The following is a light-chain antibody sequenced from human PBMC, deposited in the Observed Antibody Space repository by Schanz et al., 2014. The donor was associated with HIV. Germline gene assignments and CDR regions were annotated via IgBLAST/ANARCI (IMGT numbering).Light chain of an antibody. CDR2: EGS. Sequence: QSALPQPASVSGSPGQSITISCTGTSSDIGAYNYPPWYQQHPGKAPKLMIYEGSKRPSGVPDRFSGSKSGNTASLTVSGLQAEDEADYYCSSYEGIHNWVFGGGTKLTVL. CDR3: SSYEGIHNWV. CDR1: SSDIGAYNY. V-gene: IGLV2-8*01. J-gene: IGLJ2*01.